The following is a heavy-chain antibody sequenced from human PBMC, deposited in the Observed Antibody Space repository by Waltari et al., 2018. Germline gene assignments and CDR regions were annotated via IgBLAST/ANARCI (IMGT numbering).Heavy chain of an antibody. CDR3: ARAPLGYSGYDYYFDS. D-gene: IGHD5-12*01. CDR1: GDTVSRDSAA. V-gene: IGHV6-1*01. CDR2: TYYRSKWYT. J-gene: IGHJ4*02. Sequence: QVQLQQSGPGLVKPSQTLSLTCVISGDTVSRDSAAWNWIRQSPSRGLEWLGRTYYRSKWYTDFPRFVKHLITINADTSKNQFSLHLNSVTPEDTAMYYCARAPLGYSGYDYYFDSWGQGTQVTVSP.